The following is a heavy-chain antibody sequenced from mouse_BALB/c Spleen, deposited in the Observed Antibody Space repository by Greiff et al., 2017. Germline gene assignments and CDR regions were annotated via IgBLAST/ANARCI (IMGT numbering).Heavy chain of an antibody. CDR2: IDPENGDT. V-gene: IGHV14-4*02. CDR3: NSASTGGFDY. CDR1: GFNIKDYY. D-gene: IGHD4-1*02. J-gene: IGHJ2*01. Sequence: EVQLQQSGAELVRSGASVKLSCTASGFNIKDYYMPWVKQRPEQGLEWIGWIDPENGDTEYAPKFQGKATMTADTSSNTAYLQLSSLTSEDTAVYYCNSASTGGFDYWGQGTTLTVSS.